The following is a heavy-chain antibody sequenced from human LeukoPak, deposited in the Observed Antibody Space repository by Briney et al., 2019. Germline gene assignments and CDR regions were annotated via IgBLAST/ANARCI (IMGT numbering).Heavy chain of an antibody. V-gene: IGHV4-39*01. Sequence: SETLSLTCTVSGASISSSDGYFWAWIRQPPGKGPDWIGIIDYRGTAFYNPSLESRVTISVETSNNFFSLKVRSVSAADTAQYYCARQAGAGTRWDYFDYWGQGIQVTVSS. CDR2: IDYRGTA. D-gene: IGHD4-23*01. CDR1: GASISSSDGYF. CDR3: ARQAGAGTRWDYFDY. J-gene: IGHJ4*02.